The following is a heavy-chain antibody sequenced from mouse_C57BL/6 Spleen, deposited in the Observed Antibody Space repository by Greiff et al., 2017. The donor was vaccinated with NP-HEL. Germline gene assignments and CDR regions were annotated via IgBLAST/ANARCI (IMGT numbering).Heavy chain of an antibody. V-gene: IGHV1-72*01. J-gene: IGHJ4*01. CDR2: IDPNSGGT. CDR1: GYTFTSYW. CDR3: ARGDLYYGNYDYAMDY. D-gene: IGHD2-1*01. Sequence: QVHVKQSGAELVKPGASVKLSCKASGYTFTSYWMHWVKQRPGRGLEWIGRIDPNSGGTKYNEKFKSKATLTVDKPSSTAYMQLSSLTSEDSAVYYCARGDLYYGNYDYAMDYWGQGTSVTVSS.